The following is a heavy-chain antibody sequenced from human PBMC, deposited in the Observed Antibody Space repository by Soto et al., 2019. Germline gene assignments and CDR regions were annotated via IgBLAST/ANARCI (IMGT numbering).Heavy chain of an antibody. CDR1: GGSISSSSYY. CDR3: ASMVWMYYFDY. J-gene: IGHJ4*02. Sequence: PSETLSLTCTVSGGSISSSSYYWGWIRQPPGKGLEWIGSIYYSGSTYYNPSLKSRVTISVDTSKNQFSLKLSSVTAADTAVYYCASMVWMYYFDYRGQGTLVTVS. D-gene: IGHD3-10*01. CDR2: IYYSGST. V-gene: IGHV4-39*01.